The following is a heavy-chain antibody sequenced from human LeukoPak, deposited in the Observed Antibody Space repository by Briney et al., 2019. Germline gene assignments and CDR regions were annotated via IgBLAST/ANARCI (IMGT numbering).Heavy chain of an antibody. J-gene: IGHJ4*02. CDR3: ARGFELDY. CDR1: GFTFSSYW. Sequence: GGSLRLSCAASGFTFSSYWMSWVRQAPGKGLEWVSNIKQDGSEKYYVDSVKGRFTISRDDARNSLYLQMNSLRAEDTAVYFCARGFELDYWGQGTLVTVSS. CDR2: IKQDGSEK. V-gene: IGHV3-7*01.